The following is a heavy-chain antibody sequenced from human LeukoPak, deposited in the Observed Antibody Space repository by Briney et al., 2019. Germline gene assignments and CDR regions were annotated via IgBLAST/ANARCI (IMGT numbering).Heavy chain of an antibody. CDR3: ARRYFDY. CDR2: IKQDGSEK. V-gene: IGHV3-7*03. J-gene: IGHJ4*02. Sequence: GGSLRLSCAASGFTFSSYWMQWVRQAPGKGLEWVANIKQDGSEKYYTDSVKGRFIISRDNAKNALYLQMSSLRAEDTAIYYCARRYFDYWGQGTLVTVSS. CDR1: GFTFSSYW.